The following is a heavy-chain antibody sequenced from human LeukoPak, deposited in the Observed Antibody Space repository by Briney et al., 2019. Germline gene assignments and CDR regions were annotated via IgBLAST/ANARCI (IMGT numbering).Heavy chain of an antibody. CDR1: GGSISSYY. Sequence: SETLSLTCTVSGGSISSYYWSWIRQPPGKGLEWIGYIYYSGSTNYNPSLKSRVTISVDTSKNQFSLRLSSVTAADTAVYYCARSVEGYCRGGSCYYYSYYMDVWGKGTTVTVSS. CDR2: IYYSGST. V-gene: IGHV4-59*01. D-gene: IGHD2-15*01. J-gene: IGHJ6*03. CDR3: ARSVEGYCRGGSCYYYSYYMDV.